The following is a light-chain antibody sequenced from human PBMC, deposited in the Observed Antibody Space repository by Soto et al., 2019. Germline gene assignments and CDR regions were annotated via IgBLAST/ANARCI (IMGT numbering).Light chain of an antibody. CDR1: SSDVGGYNY. CDR3: SSYTSSSTIVV. CDR2: DVS. V-gene: IGLV2-14*01. J-gene: IGLJ2*01. Sequence: QSALTQPASVSGSPGQSITISCTGTSSDVGGYNYVSWYQQHPGKAPKLMIYDVSNRPSGVSNRFSGSKSGNTASLTISWRQDEDEADYYCSSYTSSSTIVVFGGGTKLTVL.